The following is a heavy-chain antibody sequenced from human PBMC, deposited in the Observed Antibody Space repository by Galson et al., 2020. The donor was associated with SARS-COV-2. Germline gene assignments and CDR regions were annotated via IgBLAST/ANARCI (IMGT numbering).Heavy chain of an antibody. V-gene: IGHV3-66*01. CDR1: GLTVSSNY. CDR3: ARVVVAGSIGDY. D-gene: IGHD6-19*01. CDR2: IYSGGST. J-gene: IGHJ4*02. Sequence: TGGSLRLSCAASGLTVSSNYMSWVRQAPGKGLEWVSVIYSGGSTYYADSVKGRFTISRDNSKNTLYLQMNSLRAEDTAVYYCARVVVAGSIGDYWGQGTLVTVSS.